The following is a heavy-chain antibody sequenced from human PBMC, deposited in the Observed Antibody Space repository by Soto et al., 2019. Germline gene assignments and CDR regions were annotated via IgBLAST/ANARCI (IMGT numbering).Heavy chain of an antibody. V-gene: IGHV2-5*02. CDR2: IYWDDDK. D-gene: IGHD3-10*01. J-gene: IGHJ4*02. CDR1: GFSLNTYGVG. Sequence: QITLKESGPTLVKPTQTLTLTCTVSGFSLNTYGVGVGWIRQAPGKALEWLALIYWDDDKRYSPSLKSRLTITNDTSNNHVVLTTANLDPEDTATDYSARDHGSWGAYYFDAWGQGTLVTVSS. CDR3: ARDHGSWGAYYFDA.